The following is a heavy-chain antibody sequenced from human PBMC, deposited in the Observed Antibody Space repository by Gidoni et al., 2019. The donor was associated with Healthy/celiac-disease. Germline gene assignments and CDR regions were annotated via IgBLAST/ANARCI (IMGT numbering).Heavy chain of an antibody. V-gene: IGHV3-23*01. CDR1: GFTSSSVA. CDR2: ISGSGGST. Sequence: EVQLLESGGGLVQPGGSLRLSCAAYGFTSSSVAMSWVRQDPGKGLEWVSAISGSGGSTYYADSVKGRFTISRDKSKTTLYLQMKSLRAEDTAVYYCAKDRDDDYYDSSGSYLGTFDVWGQGTMVTVSS. J-gene: IGHJ3*01. D-gene: IGHD3-22*01. CDR3: AKDRDDDYYDSSGSYLGTFDV.